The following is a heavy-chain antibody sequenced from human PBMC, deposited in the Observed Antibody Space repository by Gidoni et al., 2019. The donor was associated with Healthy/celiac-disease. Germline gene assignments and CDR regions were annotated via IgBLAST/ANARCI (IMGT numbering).Heavy chain of an antibody. V-gene: IGHV1-69*01. J-gene: IGHJ4*02. CDR2: IIPIFGTA. CDR1: GGTFSSYA. D-gene: IGHD2-2*01. Sequence: QVQLVQSGAEGKKPGSSVKVSCKASGGTFSSYAISWVRQAPGQGLEWMGGIIPIFGTANYAQKFQGRVTITADESTSTAYMELSSLRSEDTAVYYCARSGGFVVVPAAPYYFDYWGQGTLVTVSS. CDR3: ARSGGFVVVPAAPYYFDY.